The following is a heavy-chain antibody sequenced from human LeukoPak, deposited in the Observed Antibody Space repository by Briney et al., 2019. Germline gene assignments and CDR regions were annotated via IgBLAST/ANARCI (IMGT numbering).Heavy chain of an antibody. CDR2: LNPNSGNT. V-gene: IGHV1-8*03. D-gene: IGHD6-19*01. CDR1: GYTFTSCD. CDR3: ASSPPSGYSSGLNWFDP. Sequence: ASVKVSCKASGYTFTSCDINWVRQATGQGLEWMGWLNPNSGNTGYAQKFQGRVTITRNTSINTAYMELSSLRSEDTAVYYCASSPPSGYSSGLNWFDPWGQGTLVTVSS. J-gene: IGHJ5*02.